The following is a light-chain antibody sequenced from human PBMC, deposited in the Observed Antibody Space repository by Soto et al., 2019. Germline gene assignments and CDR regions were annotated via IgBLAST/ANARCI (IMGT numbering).Light chain of an antibody. Sequence: QSALTQPASVCGSPGQSITISCTGTSSDVGGYNYVSWYQQHPGKAPKLMIYDVSNRPSGVSNRFSGSKSGNTASLTISGLQAEDEAVYYCSSYTSIITPFLFGTGTKLTVL. CDR1: SSDVGGYNY. CDR2: DVS. J-gene: IGLJ1*01. V-gene: IGLV2-14*01. CDR3: SSYTSIITPFL.